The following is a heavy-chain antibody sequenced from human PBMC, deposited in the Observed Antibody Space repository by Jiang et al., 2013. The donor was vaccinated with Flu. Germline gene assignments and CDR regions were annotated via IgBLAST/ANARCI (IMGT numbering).Heavy chain of an antibody. Sequence: FSGYYWSWIRQPPGKGLEWIGEINHSGSTNYNPSLKSRVTISVDTSKNQFSLKLSSVTAADTAVYYCARGRGGAYYDFWSGFRDTYFDYWGQGTLVTASS. J-gene: IGHJ4*02. D-gene: IGHD3-3*01. CDR3: ARGRGGAYYDFWSGFRDTYFDY. CDR2: INHSGST. CDR1: FSGYY. V-gene: IGHV4-34*01.